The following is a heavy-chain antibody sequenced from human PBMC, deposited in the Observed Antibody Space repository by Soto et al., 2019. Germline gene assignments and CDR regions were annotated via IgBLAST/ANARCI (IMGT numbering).Heavy chain of an antibody. CDR1: GFTFSSYG. D-gene: IGHD7-27*01. V-gene: IGHV3-30*18. CDR3: AKDLLGPGRAYGMDV. Sequence: QVQLVESGGGVVQPGRSLRLSCAASGFTFSSYGMHWVRQAPGKGLEWVAVISYDGSNKYYADSVKGRFTISRDNSKNALYLQMKGLRAEDTAVYYCAKDLLGPGRAYGMDVWGQGTTVTVSS. J-gene: IGHJ6*02. CDR2: ISYDGSNK.